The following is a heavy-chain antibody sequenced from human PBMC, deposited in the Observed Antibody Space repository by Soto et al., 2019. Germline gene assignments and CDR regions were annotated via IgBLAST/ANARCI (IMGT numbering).Heavy chain of an antibody. V-gene: IGHV3-23*01. Sequence: GGSLRLSCAASGFTFSNFVMSWVRQAPGKGLEWVSAFSATGTYTYYAESVKGRFTISRDNSKNTLSLQLNSLRAEDSAIYYCAKDASAAPYYLDSWGQGTLVTVSS. D-gene: IGHD2-15*01. CDR3: AKDASAAPYYLDS. CDR1: GFTFSNFV. CDR2: FSATGTYT. J-gene: IGHJ4*02.